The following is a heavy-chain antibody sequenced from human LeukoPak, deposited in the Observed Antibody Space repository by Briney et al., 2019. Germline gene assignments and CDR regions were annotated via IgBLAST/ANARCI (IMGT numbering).Heavy chain of an antibody. CDR2: ISDYNGNT. D-gene: IGHD3-9*01. CDR3: ARLKVPAHFDWLSLDY. V-gene: IGHV1-18*04. CDR1: GYTFTSYG. J-gene: IGHJ4*02. Sequence: ASVKVSCKASGYTFTSYGISWVRQAPGQGLEWMGWISDYNGNTNYAQKLQGRVTMTTDTSTSTAYMELRSLRSDDTAVYYCARLKVPAHFDWLSLDYWGQGTLVTVSS.